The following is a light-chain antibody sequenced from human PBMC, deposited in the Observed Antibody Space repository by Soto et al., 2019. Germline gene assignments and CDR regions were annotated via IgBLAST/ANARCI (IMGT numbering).Light chain of an antibody. CDR1: RSNIGAGYP. V-gene: IGLV1-40*01. CDR3: QSYDSSLSRRWV. CDR2: G. J-gene: IGLJ3*02. Sequence: QSVLTQPPSVSGAPGQRVTISCTGSRSNIGAGYPVHWYQQLPVTAPKLLVAGNRPSGVPDRFSVSKSGASASLAITGLQAEDEADYYCQSYDSSLSRRWVFGGGTALTVL.